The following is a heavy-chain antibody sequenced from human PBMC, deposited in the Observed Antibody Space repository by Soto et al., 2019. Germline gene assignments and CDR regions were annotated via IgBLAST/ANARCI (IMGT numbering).Heavy chain of an antibody. CDR2: ITSTSSYI. J-gene: IGHJ4*02. V-gene: IGHV3-21*01. Sequence: GGSLRLSCAASGFTFSSYSMSWVRQAPGKGLEWVSYITSTSSYIFYADSVKGRFTISRDNAKNSLYLQMNSLRAEDTAVYYCVRDRNHDYWGQGTLVTVSS. CDR1: GFTFSSYS. CDR3: VRDRNHDY.